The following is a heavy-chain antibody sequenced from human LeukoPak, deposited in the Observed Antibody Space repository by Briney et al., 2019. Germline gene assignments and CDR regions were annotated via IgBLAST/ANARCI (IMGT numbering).Heavy chain of an antibody. CDR3: AHVLLWFGDPSRAFDI. V-gene: IGHV3-30*03. Sequence: GGSLRLSCAASGFTFSIYGMHWVRQAPGKGLEWVAVISYDGSNKYYADSVKGRFTISRDNSKNTLYLQMNSLRAEDTAVYYCAHVLLWFGDPSRAFDIWGQGTMVTVSS. CDR1: GFTFSIYG. J-gene: IGHJ3*02. CDR2: ISYDGSNK. D-gene: IGHD3-10*01.